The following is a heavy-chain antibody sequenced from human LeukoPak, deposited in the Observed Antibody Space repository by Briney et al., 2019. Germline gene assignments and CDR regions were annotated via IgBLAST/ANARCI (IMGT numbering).Heavy chain of an antibody. D-gene: IGHD6-13*01. CDR1: GGSFSGYY. J-gene: IGHJ4*02. V-gene: IGHV4-34*01. CDR2: INHSGST. CDR3: ARVDGYSSSWTTTFFDY. Sequence: SETLSLTCAVYGGSFSGYYWSWIRQPPGKGLEWIGEINHSGSTNYNPSLKSRVTISVDTSKNQFSLKLSSVTTADTAVYYCARVDGYSSSWTTTFFDYWGQGTLVTVSS.